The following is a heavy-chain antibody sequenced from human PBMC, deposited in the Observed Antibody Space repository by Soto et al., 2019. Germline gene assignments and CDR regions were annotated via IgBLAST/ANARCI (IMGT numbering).Heavy chain of an antibody. V-gene: IGHV1-69*12. CDR3: ARGANWGLNFDY. CDR1: GGTFSSYA. J-gene: IGHJ4*02. D-gene: IGHD7-27*01. CDR2: IIPMYGIP. Sequence: QVQLVQSGAEVKKPGSSVKVSCKASGGTFSSYAISWMRQAPGQGLEWMGGIIPMYGIPNYAQKFQGGVTITADESTSTAYMELSSLRSEDTAMYYCARGANWGLNFDYWGQVTQVIVSS.